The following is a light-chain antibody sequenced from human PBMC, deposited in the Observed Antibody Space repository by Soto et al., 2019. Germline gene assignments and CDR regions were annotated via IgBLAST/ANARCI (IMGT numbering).Light chain of an antibody. J-gene: IGKJ4*01. V-gene: IGKV3-11*01. CDR2: DAS. CDR1: QSVSSY. Sequence: EIVLTQSPATLSLSPGERATLSCRASQSVSSYLAWYQQKPGQAPRLLIYDASNRATGIPARFSGSGSGTDFTLTISSLVPEDFAVYYCQQRSNWLTFGGGTKVDIK. CDR3: QQRSNWLT.